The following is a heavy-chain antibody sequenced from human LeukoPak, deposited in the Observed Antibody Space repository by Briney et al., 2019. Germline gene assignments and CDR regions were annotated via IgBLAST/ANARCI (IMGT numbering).Heavy chain of an antibody. CDR1: GYTFPSYY. D-gene: IGHD6-13*01. CDR3: ARVLEQQLVGELYYFDY. J-gene: IGHJ4*02. V-gene: IGHV1-46*01. Sequence: ASVKVSCKASGYTFPSYYMHWVRQAPGQGLEWMGIINPSNGNTNYAQKFQGRVTMTRDTSTSTVYMELSSLRSEDTAVYYCARVLEQQLVGELYYFDYWGQGTLVIVSS. CDR2: INPSNGNT.